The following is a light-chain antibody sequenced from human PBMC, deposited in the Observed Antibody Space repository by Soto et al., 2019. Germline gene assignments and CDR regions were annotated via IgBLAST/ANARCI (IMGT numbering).Light chain of an antibody. CDR1: QSISRY. CDR3: QQSYSTPYT. CDR2: SAS. V-gene: IGKV1-39*01. J-gene: IGKJ2*01. Sequence: DIQMTQSSPSLSASVGDRATITCRASQSISRYLNWYQQKPGEAPKLLIYSASSLQSGVPPRFSGSGSGTDFTLIISSLQPEDFATYYCQQSYSTPYTFGQGTKLEIK.